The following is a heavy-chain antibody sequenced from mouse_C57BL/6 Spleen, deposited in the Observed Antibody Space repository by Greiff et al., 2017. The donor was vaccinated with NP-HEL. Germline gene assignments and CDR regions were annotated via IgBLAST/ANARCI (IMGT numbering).Heavy chain of an antibody. CDR1: GYTFTSYW. CDR3: ARGYYDYPFAY. D-gene: IGHD2-4*01. CDR2: IDPSDSET. Sequence: VQLQQPGAELVRPGSSVKLSCKASGYTFTSYWMHWVKQRPIQGLEWIGNIDPSDSETHYNQKFKDKATLTVDKSSSTAYMQLSSLTSEDSAVYYCARGYYDYPFAYWGQGTLVTVSA. V-gene: IGHV1-52*01. J-gene: IGHJ3*01.